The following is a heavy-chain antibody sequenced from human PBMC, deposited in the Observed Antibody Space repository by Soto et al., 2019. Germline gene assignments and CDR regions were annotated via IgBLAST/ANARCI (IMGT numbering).Heavy chain of an antibody. CDR3: AKNRKDTAMVNYYYYGMDV. V-gene: IGHV3-30*18. CDR1: GFTFSSYG. D-gene: IGHD5-18*01. J-gene: IGHJ6*02. Sequence: VRLSCAASGFTFSSYGMHWVRQAPGKGLEWVAVISYDGSNKYYADSVKGRFTISRDNSKNTLYLQMNSLRAEDTAVYYCAKNRKDTAMVNYYYYGMDVWGQGTTVTVSS. CDR2: ISYDGSNK.